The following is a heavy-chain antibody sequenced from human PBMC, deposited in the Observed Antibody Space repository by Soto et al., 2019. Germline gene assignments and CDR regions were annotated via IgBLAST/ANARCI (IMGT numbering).Heavy chain of an antibody. D-gene: IGHD6-6*01. CDR3: AREGLYSSSYYFDY. CDR1: GFTFSSYA. Sequence: LRLSCAASGFTFSSYAMHWVRQAPGKGLEWVAVISYDGSNKYYADSVKGRFTISRDNSKNTLYLQMNSLRAEDTAVYYCAREGLYSSSYYFDYWGQGTLVTV. J-gene: IGHJ4*02. CDR2: ISYDGSNK. V-gene: IGHV3-30-3*01.